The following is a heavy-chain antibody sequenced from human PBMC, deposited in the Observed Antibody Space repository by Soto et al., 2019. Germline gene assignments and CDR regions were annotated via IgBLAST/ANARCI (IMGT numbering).Heavy chain of an antibody. D-gene: IGHD3-22*01. CDR3: ATVGDSSVNGHY. CDR1: GESITNNKW. V-gene: IGHV4-4*02. Sequence: QVQLQESGPGLVKPSGTLSLTCAVSGESITNNKWWTWVRQPPGKGLEWVGEIYHRGSTNYNPSHKSRVTISAVKSKNQFSLKLSSLTAARTAVLYCATVGDSSVNGHYWGQVQLVTVSS. CDR2: IYHRGST. J-gene: IGHJ4*02.